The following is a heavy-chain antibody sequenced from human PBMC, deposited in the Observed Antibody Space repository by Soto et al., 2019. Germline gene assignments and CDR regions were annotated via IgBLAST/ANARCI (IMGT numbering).Heavy chain of an antibody. V-gene: IGHV1-46*01. CDR1: GYTFTSYY. D-gene: IGHD1-26*01. CDR2: INPSGGST. J-gene: IGHJ6*02. Sequence: ASVKVSCKASGYTFTSYYMHWVRQAPGQGLEWMGIINPSGGSTSYAQKFQGRVTMTRDTSTSTVYMELSSLRSEDTAVYYCARDWVGASFLAHYYYYGMDVWCQGTTVTVFS. CDR3: ARDWVGASFLAHYYYYGMDV.